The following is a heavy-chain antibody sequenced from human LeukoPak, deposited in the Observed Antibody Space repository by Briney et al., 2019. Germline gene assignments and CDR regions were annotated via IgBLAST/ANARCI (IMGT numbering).Heavy chain of an antibody. Sequence: GGSLRLSCAASGFIFSSYGMHWVRQAPGKGLEWVAVISYDGSNKYYADSVKGRFTISRDNSKNTLYLQMNSQRAEDTAVYYCAKDASGYSSSWYRRGDWFDPWGQGTLVTVSS. J-gene: IGHJ5*02. V-gene: IGHV3-30*18. D-gene: IGHD6-13*01. CDR3: AKDASGYSSSWYRRGDWFDP. CDR1: GFIFSSYG. CDR2: ISYDGSNK.